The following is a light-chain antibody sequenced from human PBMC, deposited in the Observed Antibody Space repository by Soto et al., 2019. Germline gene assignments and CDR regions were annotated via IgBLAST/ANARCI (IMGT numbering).Light chain of an antibody. Sequence: QSALTQPPSASGTPGQRVTISCSGSSSNIGSNYVYWYQQLPGTAPKLLIYRNNQRPSGVPDRFSGSKSGTSASLAISGLRSEDEAGYYCAAWDDSLSAYYVFGTGTKVTVL. CDR2: RNN. V-gene: IGLV1-47*01. J-gene: IGLJ1*01. CDR3: AAWDDSLSAYYV. CDR1: SSNIGSNY.